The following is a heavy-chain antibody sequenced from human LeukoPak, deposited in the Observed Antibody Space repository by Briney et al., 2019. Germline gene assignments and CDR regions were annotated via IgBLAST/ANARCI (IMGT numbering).Heavy chain of an antibody. CDR2: ISYDGSSR. CDR1: GFTFNDYG. Sequence: GGSLRLSCAASGFTFNDYGMHWVRQAPGKGLEWVAVISYDGSSRYYADSVKGRFTISRDNYKSTLFLQMDSPRAEDTAVYYCAKSGSNYYTLDYWGQGTLVTVSS. D-gene: IGHD3-10*01. V-gene: IGHV3-30*18. J-gene: IGHJ4*02. CDR3: AKSGSNYYTLDY.